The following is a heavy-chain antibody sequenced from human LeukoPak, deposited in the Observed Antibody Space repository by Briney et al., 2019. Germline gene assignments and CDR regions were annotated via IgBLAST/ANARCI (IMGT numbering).Heavy chain of an antibody. V-gene: IGHV3-15*01. CDR3: TTDLSELDDSGYYAKYFHH. D-gene: IGHD3-22*01. J-gene: IGHJ1*01. CDR2: IKSKTDGGTT. CDR1: GFTFSNAW. Sequence: AGGSLRLSCAASGFTFSNAWMSWVRQAPGKGLEWVGRIKSKTDGGTTDYAAPVKGRFTISRDDSKNTLYLQMNSLKTEDTAVYYCTTDLSELDDSGYYAKYFHHWGQGTLVSVSS.